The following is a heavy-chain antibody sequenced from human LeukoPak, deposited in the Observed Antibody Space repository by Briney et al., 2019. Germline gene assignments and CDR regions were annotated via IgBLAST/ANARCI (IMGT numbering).Heavy chain of an antibody. CDR1: GGSISSGDYY. CDR2: IYHSGST. V-gene: IGHV4-30-2*01. J-gene: IGHJ4*02. CDR3: ARDNRAGTTNYYFDY. Sequence: SETLSLTCTVSGGSISSGDYYWSWIRQPPGKGLEWIGYIYHSGSTYYNPSLKSRVTISVDTSKNQFSLKLSSVTAADTAVYYCARDNRAGTTNYYFDYWGQGTLVTVSS. D-gene: IGHD6-13*01.